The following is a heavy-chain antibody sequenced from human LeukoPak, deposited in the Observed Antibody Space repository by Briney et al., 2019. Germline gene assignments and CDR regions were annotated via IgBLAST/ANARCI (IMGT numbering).Heavy chain of an antibody. J-gene: IGHJ4*02. D-gene: IGHD5-24*01. CDR3: ARGPNGYHNT. CDR2: ISSSSSYI. CDR1: GFTFSSYS. Sequence: PGGSLRLSCAASGFTFSSYSMNWVRQAPGKGLEWVSSISSSSSYIYYADSVKGRFTISRDNSKNTLYLQMNSLRAEDTAVYYCARGPNGYHNTGGQGTLVTVSS. V-gene: IGHV3-21*01.